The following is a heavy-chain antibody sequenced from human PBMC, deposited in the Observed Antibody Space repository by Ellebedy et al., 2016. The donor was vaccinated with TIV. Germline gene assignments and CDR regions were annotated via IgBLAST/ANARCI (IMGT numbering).Heavy chain of an antibody. CDR2: ISWDGTMT. V-gene: IGHV3-43*01. J-gene: IGHJ4*02. Sequence: GESLKISCAASGFTFEGYVMHWIRQPPGKGLEWVTVISWDGTMTYHADSVKGRFTVSRDNKKNLLYLQMNSLKTEDTAVYYCGKDLDVLTGSDFWGQGTLVTVSS. D-gene: IGHD3-9*01. CDR3: GKDLDVLTGSDF. CDR1: GFTFEGYV.